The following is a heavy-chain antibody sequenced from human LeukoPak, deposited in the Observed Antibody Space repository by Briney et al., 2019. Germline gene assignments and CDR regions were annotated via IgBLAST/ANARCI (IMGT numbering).Heavy chain of an antibody. V-gene: IGHV4-59*01. J-gene: IGHJ4*02. CDR3: AGDRGGSSAPFDS. CDR2: IYYSGST. CDR1: GGSISSYY. D-gene: IGHD6-6*01. Sequence: PSETLSLTCIVSGGSISSYYWSWIRQPPGKGLEWIGYIYYSGSTNYNPSLKSRVTISVDTSKSQFSLKLSSVTAADTAVYYCAGDRGGSSAPFDSWGQGTLVTVSS.